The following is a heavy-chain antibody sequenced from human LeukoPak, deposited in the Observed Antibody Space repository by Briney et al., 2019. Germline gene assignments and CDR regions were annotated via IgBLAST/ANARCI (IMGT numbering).Heavy chain of an antibody. J-gene: IGHJ4*02. V-gene: IGHV1-69*13. CDR2: IIPIFGTA. CDR3: ARDSYCSSTSCYTYY. Sequence: SVKVSCKASGGTFSSYAISWVRQAPGQGLEWMEGIIPIFGTANYAQKFQGRVTITADESTSTAYMELSSLRSEDTAVYYCARDSYCSSTSCYTYYWGQGTLVTVSS. D-gene: IGHD2-2*02. CDR1: GGTFSSYA.